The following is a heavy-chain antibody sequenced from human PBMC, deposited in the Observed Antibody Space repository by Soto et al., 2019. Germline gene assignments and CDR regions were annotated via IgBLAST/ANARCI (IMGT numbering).Heavy chain of an antibody. Sequence: ASVKVSCRTSGYTFSNYGSTWVRQAPGQPLEWLGWISLYSDGTNYAQKFQGRVSMTTDTSTTTAYMELRSLRSDDTAVYYCARVVPGAEAWFGPWGQGTLVAVCS. CDR3: ARVVPGAEAWFGP. CDR2: ISLYSDGT. J-gene: IGHJ5*02. V-gene: IGHV1-18*01. D-gene: IGHD2-2*01. CDR1: GYTFSNYG.